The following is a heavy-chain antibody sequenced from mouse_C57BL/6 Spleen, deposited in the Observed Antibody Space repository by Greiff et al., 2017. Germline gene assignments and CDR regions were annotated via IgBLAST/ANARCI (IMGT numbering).Heavy chain of an antibody. V-gene: IGHV5-4*01. CDR3: AREDTTVAPYAMDY. D-gene: IGHD1-1*01. J-gene: IGHJ4*01. Sequence: EVHLVESGGGLVKPGGSLKLSCAASGFTFSSYAMSWVRQTPEKRLEWVATISDGGSYTYYPDNVKGRFTISRDNAKNNLYLQMSHLKSEDTAMYYCAREDTTVAPYAMDYWGQGTSVTVSS. CDR2: ISDGGSYT. CDR1: GFTFSSYA.